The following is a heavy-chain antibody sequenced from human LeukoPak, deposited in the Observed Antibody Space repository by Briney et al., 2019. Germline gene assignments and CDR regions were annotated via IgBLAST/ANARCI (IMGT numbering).Heavy chain of an antibody. D-gene: IGHD3-22*01. CDR2: IYYSGST. V-gene: IGHV4-39*01. CDR1: GGSISSSSYY. J-gene: IGHJ4*02. CDR3: ATHYYYDSSGYLPPLDY. Sequence: SETLSLTCTVSGGSISSSSYYWGWIRQPPGKGLEWIGSIYYSGSTYYNPSLKSRVTISVDTSKNQFPLKLSSVTAADTAVYYCATHYYYDSSGYLPPLDYWGQGTLVTVSS.